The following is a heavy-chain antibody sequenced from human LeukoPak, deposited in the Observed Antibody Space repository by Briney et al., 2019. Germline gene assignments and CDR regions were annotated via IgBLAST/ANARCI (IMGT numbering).Heavy chain of an antibody. V-gene: IGHV3-23*01. Sequence: GGSLRLSCAASGFTFSSYTMSWVRQAPGKGLEWVSAISGNAGIIYNADSVRGRFTISRDNSKNTLYLQMNSLRAEDTAVYYCAKDYYVPNYWGQGTLVTVSS. D-gene: IGHD3-22*01. CDR2: ISGNAGII. CDR1: GFTFSSYT. CDR3: AKDYYVPNY. J-gene: IGHJ4*02.